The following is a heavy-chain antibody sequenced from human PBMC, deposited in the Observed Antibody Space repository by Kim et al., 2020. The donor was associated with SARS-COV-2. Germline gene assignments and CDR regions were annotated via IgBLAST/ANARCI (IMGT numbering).Heavy chain of an antibody. D-gene: IGHD1-7*01. CDR1: GFTFGDYA. CDR3: AKDRVGGELELRWFDP. V-gene: IGHV3-9*01. CDR2: ISWNSGSI. Sequence: GGSLRLSCAASGFTFGDYAMHWVRQAPGKGLEWVSGISWNSGSIGYADSVKGRFTISRDNAKNSLYLQMNSLRAEDTALYYCAKDRVGGELELRWFDPWGQGTLVTVSS. J-gene: IGHJ5*02.